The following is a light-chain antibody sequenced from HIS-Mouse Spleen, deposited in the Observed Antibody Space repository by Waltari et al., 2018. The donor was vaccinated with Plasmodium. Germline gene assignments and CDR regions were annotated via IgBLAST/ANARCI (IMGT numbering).Light chain of an antibody. J-gene: IGKJ1*01. V-gene: IGKV2-30*02. CDR1: QSHEHSDGNTY. CDR2: EVY. CDR3: RQGTHGPGT. Sequence: DVLMTQSPLSLPVTLGQPASISCRSSQSHEHSDGNTYLNWFQQKRGTSPRRRICEVYTRDSGVPDSCSGRGSGTEFTLRNSWVEAEDVGVYYCRQGTHGPGTFGQGTKVEIK.